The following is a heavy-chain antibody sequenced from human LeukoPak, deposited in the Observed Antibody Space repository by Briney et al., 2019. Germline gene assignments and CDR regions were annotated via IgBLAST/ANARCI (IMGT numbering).Heavy chain of an antibody. V-gene: IGHV3-30*02. CDR3: AKDLFVSRQTHGDVPAAMWFDP. Sequence: GRSLRLSCAASGFTFSSYGMHWVRQAPGKGLEWVAFIRYDGSNKYYADSVKGRFTISRDNSKNTLYLQMNSLRAEDTAVYYCAKDLFVSRQTHGDVPAAMWFDPWGQGTLVTVSS. D-gene: IGHD2-2*01. CDR1: GFTFSSYG. CDR2: IRYDGSNK. J-gene: IGHJ5*02.